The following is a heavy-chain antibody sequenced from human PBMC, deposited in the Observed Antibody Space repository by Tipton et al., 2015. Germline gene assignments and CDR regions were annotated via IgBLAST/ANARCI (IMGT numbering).Heavy chain of an antibody. D-gene: IGHD5-24*01. Sequence: QSGPEVKKPGTSVKVSCKASGFTFTTSTVQWVRQARGQRLEWIGWIAVGSGNPNYAPKFQERVSISWDMSARTAYMELSSLRSEDTAMYFCAADKRWLQFDSWGQGTLVTVSS. CDR1: GFTFTTST. CDR2: IAVGSGNP. V-gene: IGHV1-58*01. J-gene: IGHJ4*02. CDR3: AADKRWLQFDS.